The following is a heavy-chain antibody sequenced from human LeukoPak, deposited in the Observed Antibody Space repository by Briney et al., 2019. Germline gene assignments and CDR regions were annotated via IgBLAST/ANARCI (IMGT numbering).Heavy chain of an antibody. CDR3: ARPARLYCSGGSCYAGYYGMDV. V-gene: IGHV3-30*02. D-gene: IGHD2-15*01. Sequence: AGGSLRLSCAASGFTFSRYGMHWVRQAPGKGLEWVAFIRYDGSNKYYADSVKGRFTISRDNSKNTLYLQMNSLRAEDTAVYYCARPARLYCSGGSCYAGYYGMDVWGQWTTVTVSS. CDR2: IRYDGSNK. J-gene: IGHJ6*02. CDR1: GFTFSRYG.